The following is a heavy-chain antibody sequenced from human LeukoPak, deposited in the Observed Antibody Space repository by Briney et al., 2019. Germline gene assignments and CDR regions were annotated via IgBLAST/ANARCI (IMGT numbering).Heavy chain of an antibody. CDR3: ARGTGMGLYYYYGMDV. J-gene: IGHJ6*02. Sequence: SETLSLTCTVSGGSISSSSYYWGWIRQPPGKGLEWIGEINHSGSTNYNPSLKSRVTISVDTSKNQFSLKLSSVTAADTAVYYCARGTGMGLYYYYGMDVWGQGTMVTVSS. CDR1: GGSISSSSYY. CDR2: INHSGST. D-gene: IGHD2-8*01. V-gene: IGHV4-39*07.